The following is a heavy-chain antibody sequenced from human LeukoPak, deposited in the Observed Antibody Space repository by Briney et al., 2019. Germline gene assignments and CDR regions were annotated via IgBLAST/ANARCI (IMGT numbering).Heavy chain of an antibody. J-gene: IGHJ4*02. CDR2: IYSSGST. Sequence: GGSLRLSCAASGFTVSSNYMSWVRQAPGKGLEWVSVIYSSGSTYYADSVKGRLTISRDNSKNTVYLQMNSPRAEDTAVYYCARGSIYSYGYIDDWGQGTLVTVSS. CDR1: GFTVSSNY. D-gene: IGHD5-18*01. CDR3: ARGSIYSYGYIDD. V-gene: IGHV3-53*01.